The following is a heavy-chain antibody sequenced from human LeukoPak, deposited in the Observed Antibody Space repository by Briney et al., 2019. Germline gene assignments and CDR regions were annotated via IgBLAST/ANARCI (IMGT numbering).Heavy chain of an antibody. V-gene: IGHV1-18*01. CDR3: ARATYGDLYYFDY. CDR2: ISAYNGNT. J-gene: IGHJ4*02. Sequence: ASVTVSFKSSGYTFTNYGTSWVRQPPGQGLEWMGWISAYNGNTNYAQKLQGRVTMTTDTSTSTAYMELRSLRSDDTAVYYCARATYGDLYYFDYWGQGPLVTVSS. D-gene: IGHD4-17*01. CDR1: GYTFTNYG.